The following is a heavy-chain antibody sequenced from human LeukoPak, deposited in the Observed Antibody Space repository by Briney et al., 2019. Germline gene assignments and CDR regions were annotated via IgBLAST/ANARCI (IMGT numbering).Heavy chain of an antibody. CDR2: IYFSGST. CDR1: GGSISIGGYY. V-gene: IGHV4-31*03. J-gene: IGHJ5*02. CDR3: ARGWARYGSGTNWFDP. Sequence: SETLSLTCTVSGGSISIGGYYWSWIRQHPGKGLEWIGYIYFSGSTYYNPSLKSRITISVDTSMNQFSLKLSSVTAADAAVYYCARGWARYGSGTNWFDPWGQGTLVTVSS. D-gene: IGHD3-10*01.